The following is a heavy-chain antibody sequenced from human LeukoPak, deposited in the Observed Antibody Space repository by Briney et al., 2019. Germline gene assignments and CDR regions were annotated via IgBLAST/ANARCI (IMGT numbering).Heavy chain of an antibody. V-gene: IGHV3-30*02. D-gene: IGHD6-13*01. Sequence: GGSLRLSCAASGFTFSSYGMHWVRQAPGKGLEWVAFIRYDGSNKYYADSVKGRFTISRDNSKNTLYLQMNSLRAEDTAVYYCAKGERHSSSWYWFDPWGQGTLVTVSS. CDR1: GFTFSSYG. CDR2: IRYDGSNK. J-gene: IGHJ5*02. CDR3: AKGERHSSSWYWFDP.